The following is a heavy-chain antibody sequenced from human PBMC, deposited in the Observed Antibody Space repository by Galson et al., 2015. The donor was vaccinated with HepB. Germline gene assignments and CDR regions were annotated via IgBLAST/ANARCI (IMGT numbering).Heavy chain of an antibody. J-gene: IGHJ3*02. CDR1: GDSVSSNSAA. Sequence: AISGDSVSSNSAAWNWIRQSPSRGLEWLGRTYYRSKWYNDYAVSVKSRITINPDTSKNQFSLQLNSVTPEDTAVYYCAREGAVAGTEAFDIWGQGTMVTVSS. CDR2: TYYRSKWYN. V-gene: IGHV6-1*01. D-gene: IGHD6-19*01. CDR3: AREGAVAGTEAFDI.